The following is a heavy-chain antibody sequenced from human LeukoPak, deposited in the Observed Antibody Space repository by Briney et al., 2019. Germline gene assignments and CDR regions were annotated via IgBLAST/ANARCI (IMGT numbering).Heavy chain of an antibody. CDR3: AGYSGSYDDAFDI. J-gene: IGHJ3*02. D-gene: IGHD1-26*01. Sequence: ETLSLTCTVSGGSISGYYWSWIRQPPGKGLEWVSSISSSSSYIYYADSVKGRFTISRDNAKNSLYLQMNSLRAEDTAVYYCAGYSGSYDDAFDIWGQGTMVTVSS. CDR2: ISSSSSYI. V-gene: IGHV3-21*01. CDR1: GGSISGYY.